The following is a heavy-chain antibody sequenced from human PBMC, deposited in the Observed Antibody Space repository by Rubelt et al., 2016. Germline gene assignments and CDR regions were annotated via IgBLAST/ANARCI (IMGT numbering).Heavy chain of an antibody. CDR2: ISGSGTPM. J-gene: IGHJ4*02. Sequence: GLEWVSCISGSGTPMYYADSVKGRFTISRDNAKNSLYLQMNSLRVEDTAKYYCARRCDYFGYWGQGTLVPVSS. V-gene: IGHV3-11*01. CDR3: ARRCDYFGY.